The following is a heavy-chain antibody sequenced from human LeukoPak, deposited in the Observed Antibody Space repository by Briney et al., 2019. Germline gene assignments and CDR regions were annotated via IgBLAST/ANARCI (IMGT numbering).Heavy chain of an antibody. J-gene: IGHJ6*03. CDR3: ARDRVVAATHNYYYYYYMDV. Sequence: GASVKVSCKASGYTFTSYGISWVRQAPGQGLEWMGGIIPIFGTANYAQKFQGRVTITADESTSTAYMELSSLRSEDTAVYYCARDRVVAATHNYYYYYYMDVWGKGTTVTISS. CDR2: IIPIFGTA. D-gene: IGHD2-15*01. V-gene: IGHV1-69*13. CDR1: GYTFTSYG.